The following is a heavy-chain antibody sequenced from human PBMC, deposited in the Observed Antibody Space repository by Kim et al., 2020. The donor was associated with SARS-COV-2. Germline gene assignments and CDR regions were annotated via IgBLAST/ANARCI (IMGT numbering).Heavy chain of an antibody. Sequence: SETLSLTCSVSGGYIGTYYWSWIRQPPGKGLEWIAHVHESEPAAYNPSLKSRVTISVDTSKNQFSLKLTSVSAVDTAVYFCVRQGSHYYDTSGYEYFDY. J-gene: IGHJ4*01. CDR2: VHESEPA. CDR1: GGYIGTYY. D-gene: IGHD3-22*01. V-gene: IGHV4-59*01. CDR3: VRQGSHYYDTSGYEYFDY.